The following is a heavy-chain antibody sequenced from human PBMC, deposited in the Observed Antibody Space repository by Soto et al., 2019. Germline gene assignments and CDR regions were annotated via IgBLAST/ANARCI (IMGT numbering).Heavy chain of an antibody. CDR1: GGSISSGDYY. J-gene: IGHJ4*02. V-gene: IGHV4-30-4*01. D-gene: IGHD6-6*01. CDR3: ARGIAARPASFEAPEDCPFDY. CDR2: IYYSGST. Sequence: SETLSLTCTVSGGSISSGDYYWSWIRQPPGKGLEWIGYIYYSGSTYYNPSLKSRFTISVDTSKNQFSLKLSSVTAADTAVYYCARGIAARPASFEAPEDCPFDYWGQGTLVTVSS.